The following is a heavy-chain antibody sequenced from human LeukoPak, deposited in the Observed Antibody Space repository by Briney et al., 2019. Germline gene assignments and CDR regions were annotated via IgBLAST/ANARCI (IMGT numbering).Heavy chain of an antibody. CDR2: INSDGSST. D-gene: IGHD2-2*01. J-gene: IGHJ4*02. CDR3: ARDRKEGYCSSTSCPLDY. V-gene: IGHV3-74*01. Sequence: PGGSLRLSCAASGFTFSSYWMHWVRQAPGKGLVWVSRINSDGSSTSYADSVKGRFTISRDNAKNTLYLQMNRLRAEDTAVYYCARDRKEGYCSSTSCPLDYWGQGTLVTVSS. CDR1: GFTFSSYW.